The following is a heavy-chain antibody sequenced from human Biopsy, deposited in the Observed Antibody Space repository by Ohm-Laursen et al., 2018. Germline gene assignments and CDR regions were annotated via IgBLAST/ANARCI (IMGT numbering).Heavy chain of an antibody. CDR3: ARDRDRRGWFDP. CDR2: ISYTGGI. CDR1: GGSISGYH. J-gene: IGHJ5*02. V-gene: IGHV4-59*12. Sequence: GTLSLTCTVSGGSISGYHWSWIRKSPGKGLEWLAYISYTGGITSNPSLNGRATMSLDTSKNQFSLRLIYVTAADTAVYYCARDRDRRGWFDPWSQGTLVTVSS. D-gene: IGHD1-14*01.